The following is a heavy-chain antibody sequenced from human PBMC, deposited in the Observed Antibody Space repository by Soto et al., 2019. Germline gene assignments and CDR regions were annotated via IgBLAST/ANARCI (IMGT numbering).Heavy chain of an antibody. CDR2: INAGNGNT. CDR3: AGEWANNTVFGGVTYRYYHGMDL. Sequence: ASVKVSCKASGYTFTSYAMHWVRQAPGQRLEWMGWINAGNGNTKYSQKFQGRVTITRDTSASTAYMELSGLRSEDSAVYYCAGEWANNTVFGGVTYRYYHGMDLWGQGTKVTGSS. J-gene: IGHJ6*02. D-gene: IGHD3-16*01. V-gene: IGHV1-3*01. CDR1: GYTFTSYA.